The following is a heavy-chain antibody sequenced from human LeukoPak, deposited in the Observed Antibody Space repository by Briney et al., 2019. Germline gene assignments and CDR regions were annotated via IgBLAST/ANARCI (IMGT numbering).Heavy chain of an antibody. V-gene: IGHV3-21*01. CDR3: ATSGCSSTSCSPN. Sequence: PGGSLRLSCAASGFTFSSYAMNWVRQAPGKGLESVSSISSSSNYIHYADSVEGRFTISRDNAKNSLFLQMNSLGVEDTAVYYCATSGCSSTSCSPNWGQGTLVTVSS. CDR1: GFTFSSYA. CDR2: ISSSSNYI. J-gene: IGHJ4*02. D-gene: IGHD2-2*01.